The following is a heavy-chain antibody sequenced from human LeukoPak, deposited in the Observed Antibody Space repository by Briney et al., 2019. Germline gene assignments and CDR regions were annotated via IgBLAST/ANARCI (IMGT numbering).Heavy chain of an antibody. J-gene: IGHJ6*02. CDR1: GYTFTSYY. V-gene: IGHV1-46*01. CDR2: INPSDGST. D-gene: IGHD5-18*01. CDR3: ARDLFTAMGDVSYYYYGMDV. Sequence: GASVKVSCKASGYTFTSYYMHWVRQAPGQGLEWMGIINPSDGSTSYAQKFQGRVTMTRDTSTSTVYMELSSLRSEDTAVYYCARDLFTAMGDVSYYYYGMDVWGQGTTVTVSS.